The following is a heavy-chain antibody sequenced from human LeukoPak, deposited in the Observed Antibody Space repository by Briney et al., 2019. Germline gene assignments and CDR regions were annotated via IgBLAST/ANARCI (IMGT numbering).Heavy chain of an antibody. CDR3: ARVDMVRGVMGYYYYMGV. D-gene: IGHD3-10*01. CDR2: ISSNGGST. CDR1: GFTFSSYA. V-gene: IGHV3-64*01. Sequence: PGGSLRLSCAASGFTFSSYAMHWVRQAPGKGLEYVSAISSNGGSTYYANSVKGRFTISRDNSKNTLYLQMGRLRDEDMAVYYCARVDMVRGVMGYYYYMGVWGKGTTVTISS. J-gene: IGHJ6*03.